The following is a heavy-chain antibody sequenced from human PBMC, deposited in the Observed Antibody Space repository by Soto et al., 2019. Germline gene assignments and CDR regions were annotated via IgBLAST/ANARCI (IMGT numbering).Heavy chain of an antibody. CDR1: GYTFTSYA. J-gene: IGHJ5*02. D-gene: IGHD2-8*01. Sequence: ASVQVSCKASGYTFTSYAMHWVRQAPGQRLEWMGWINAGNVNTKYSQNFQGRLTINPDTSENLFSLQLTSLTPEDTAVYYFERLIGNSWLDHWGQETPVTVS. V-gene: IGHV1-3*01. CDR2: INAGNVNT. CDR3: ERLIGNSWLDH.